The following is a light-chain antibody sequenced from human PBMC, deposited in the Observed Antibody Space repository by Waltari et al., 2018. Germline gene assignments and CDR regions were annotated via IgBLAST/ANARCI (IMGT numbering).Light chain of an antibody. CDR1: QSVSRA. CDR2: GAS. J-gene: IGKJ1*01. Sequence: EIVLTQSPGSLSSSPGESVTLSCRASQSVSRALAWYQQKPGQPPRLLIFGASNRATGIPDRFSGSGSGTDFSLTISRLEPEDFAVYYCQHYVRLPATFGQGTKVEIK. CDR3: QHYVRLPAT. V-gene: IGKV3-20*01.